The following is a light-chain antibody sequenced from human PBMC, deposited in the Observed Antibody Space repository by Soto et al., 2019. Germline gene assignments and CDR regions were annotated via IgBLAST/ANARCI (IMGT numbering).Light chain of an antibody. CDR2: GNS. V-gene: IGLV1-40*01. CDR1: SSNIGAGYD. CDR3: QSYDSSLSVVV. Sequence: QSVLTQPPSVSGAPGQRVTISCTGSSSNIGAGYDVHWYQQLPGTAPKLLIYGNSHRPSGVPDRFSGSKSGTSASLAITGLRSEDEADYYCQSYDSSLSVVVFGGGTQLTVL. J-gene: IGLJ2*01.